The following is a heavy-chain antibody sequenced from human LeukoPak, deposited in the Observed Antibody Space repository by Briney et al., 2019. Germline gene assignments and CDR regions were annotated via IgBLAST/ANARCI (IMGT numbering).Heavy chain of an antibody. J-gene: IGHJ4*02. CDR1: GFTFDDYA. V-gene: IGHV3-9*01. Sequence: GGSLRLSCAASGFTFDDYAMHWVRQAPGKGLEWVSGISWNSGSIGYADSVKGRFTISRDNAKNSLYLQMNSLRAEDTALYYCATDPMGYSGGQTGYWGQGTLVTVSS. D-gene: IGHD5-12*01. CDR2: ISWNSGSI. CDR3: ATDPMGYSGGQTGY.